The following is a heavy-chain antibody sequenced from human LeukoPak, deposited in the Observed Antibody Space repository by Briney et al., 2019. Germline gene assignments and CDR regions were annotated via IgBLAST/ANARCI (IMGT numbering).Heavy chain of an antibody. CDR3: ARDLIGYCSGGSCYSIGWYFDL. CDR1: GGSFSGYY. J-gene: IGHJ2*01. CDR2: IYHSGST. D-gene: IGHD2-15*01. Sequence: SETLSLTCAVYGGSFSGYYWSWIRQPPGKGLEWIGSIYHSGSTYYNPSLKSRVTISVDTSKNQFSLKLSSVTAADTAVYYCARDLIGYCSGGSCYSIGWYFDLWGRGTLVTVSS. V-gene: IGHV4-34*01.